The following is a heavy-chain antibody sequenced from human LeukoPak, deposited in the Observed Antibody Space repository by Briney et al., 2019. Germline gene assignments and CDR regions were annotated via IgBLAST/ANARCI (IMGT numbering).Heavy chain of an antibody. J-gene: IGHJ4*02. CDR2: ISYDGSNK. CDR3: AREAPFDY. V-gene: IGHV3-30*04. CDR1: GFTFSGSA. Sequence: RRSLRLSCAASGFTFSGSAMHWVRQAPGKGLEWVAFISYDGSNKYYADSVKGRFTISRDNSKNTLYLQMNSLTTEDTAVYYCAREAPFDYWGQGTLVTVSS.